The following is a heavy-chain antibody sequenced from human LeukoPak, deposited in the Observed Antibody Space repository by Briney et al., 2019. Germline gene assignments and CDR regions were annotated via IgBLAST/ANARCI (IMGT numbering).Heavy chain of an antibody. Sequence: ASVTVSCKVSGYTLTELPMHWVRQAPGKGLEWMGGFDPEDGERIYAQKFQGTVTMTEDTSTATVYMELSSLRSEDTAVYYCATDKGAAASTFRDFYYMDVWGKGTTVTVSS. CDR1: GYTLTELP. CDR3: ATDKGAAASTFRDFYYMDV. V-gene: IGHV1-24*01. D-gene: IGHD6-13*01. CDR2: FDPEDGER. J-gene: IGHJ6*03.